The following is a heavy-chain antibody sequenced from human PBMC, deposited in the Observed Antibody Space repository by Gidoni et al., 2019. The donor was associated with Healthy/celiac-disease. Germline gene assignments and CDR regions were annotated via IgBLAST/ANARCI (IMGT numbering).Heavy chain of an antibody. D-gene: IGHD3-10*01. CDR2: MNTNSGNT. CDR3: ARRLPPSPIRGVILLDP. CDR1: GYTCTSYD. V-gene: IGHV1-8*01. J-gene: IGHJ5*02. Sequence: QVQLVQSGAEVKKPGASVKVSCKASGYTCTSYDINWLRQATGQGLEWMGWMNTNSGNTGYEQKFQGRVTMTRNTSISTAYMELSSLRSEDTAVYYCARRLPPSPIRGVILLDPWGQGTLVTVSS.